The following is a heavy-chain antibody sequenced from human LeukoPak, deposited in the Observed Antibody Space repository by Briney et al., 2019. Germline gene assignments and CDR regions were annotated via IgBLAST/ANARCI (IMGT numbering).Heavy chain of an antibody. Sequence: GESLKISCKGSGYSFTSYWIGWVRQMPGKGLEWRGIIYPGDSDTRYSPSFQGQVTISADKSISTAYLQWSSLRSEDTAVYYCARGLDTMVREWEAFDIWGQGTMVTVSS. CDR2: IYPGDSDT. J-gene: IGHJ3*02. V-gene: IGHV5-51*01. CDR1: GYSFTSYW. D-gene: IGHD3-10*01. CDR3: ARGLDTMVREWEAFDI.